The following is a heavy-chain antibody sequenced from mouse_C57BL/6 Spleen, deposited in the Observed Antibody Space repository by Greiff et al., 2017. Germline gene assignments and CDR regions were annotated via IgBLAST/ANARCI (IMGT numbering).Heavy chain of an antibody. CDR3: AKGYYGSRYYFDY. D-gene: IGHD1-1*01. J-gene: IGHJ2*01. V-gene: IGHV5-17*01. CDR1: GFTFSDYG. CDR2: ISSGSSTI. Sequence: EVQLVESGGGLVKPGGSLKLSCAASGFTFSDYGMHWVRQAPEKGLEWVAYISSGSSTIYYADTVKGRFTISRDNAKNTLFLQMTSLRSEDTAMYYCAKGYYGSRYYFDYWGQGTTLTVSS.